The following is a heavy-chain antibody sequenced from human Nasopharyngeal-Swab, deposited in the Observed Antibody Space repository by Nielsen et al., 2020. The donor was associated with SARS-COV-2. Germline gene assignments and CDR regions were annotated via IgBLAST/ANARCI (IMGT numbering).Heavy chain of an antibody. V-gene: IGHV4-59*01. Sequence: WIRQPPGKGLEWIGNIYYSGSTNYNPSLKSRVTISVDTSKNQFSLKLSSVTAADTAVYYCARDPGRGFDYWGQGTLVTVSS. CDR2: IYYSGST. J-gene: IGHJ4*02. CDR3: ARDPGRGFDY. D-gene: IGHD3-10*01.